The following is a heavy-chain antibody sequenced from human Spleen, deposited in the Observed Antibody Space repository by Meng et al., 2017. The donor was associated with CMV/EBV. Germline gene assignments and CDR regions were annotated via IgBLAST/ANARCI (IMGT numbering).Heavy chain of an antibody. D-gene: IGHD4/OR15-4a*01. V-gene: IGHV1-2*02. Sequence: QVQRVRSGAEVKKPGASVKVSCKASGYIFTGYYIPWVRQAPGQGLEWMGWFNPNSGDTNYAQKFQGRVTMTRDTSISTAYMELSRLRSDDTAVYYCASGALPDYWGQGTLVTVSS. J-gene: IGHJ4*02. CDR1: GYIFTGYY. CDR2: FNPNSGDT. CDR3: ASGALPDY.